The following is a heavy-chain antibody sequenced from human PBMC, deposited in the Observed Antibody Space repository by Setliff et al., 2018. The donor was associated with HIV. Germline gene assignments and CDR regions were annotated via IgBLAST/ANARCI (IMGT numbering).Heavy chain of an antibody. CDR2: IYTSGFS. CDR3: ARSPRLRGGHNWFDP. J-gene: IGHJ5*02. D-gene: IGHD4-17*01. Sequence: PSETLSLTCTVSGGYISSGSHYWRWIRQPAGKGLEWIGHIYTSGFSNYNPSLKSRVTMSVDTSKNQFSLKMSSVTAADTAVYYCARSPRLRGGHNWFDPWGQGTLVTVSS. CDR1: GGYISSGSHY. V-gene: IGHV4-61*09.